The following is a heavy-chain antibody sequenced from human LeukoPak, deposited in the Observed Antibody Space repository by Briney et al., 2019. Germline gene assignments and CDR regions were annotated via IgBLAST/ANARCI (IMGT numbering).Heavy chain of an antibody. D-gene: IGHD3-22*01. CDR3: AKDSIPYYYHSSGYPSDY. CDR1: GFTFSGYW. V-gene: IGHV3-30*18. J-gene: IGHJ4*02. Sequence: PGGSLRLSCAASGFTFSGYWMHWVRQAPGKGLEWVAVMSYDGTNKYYGDSVKGRFTISRDNSKNTLYLQMNSLRTEDTAVYYCAKDSIPYYYHSSGYPSDYWGQGTLVTVSS. CDR2: MSYDGTNK.